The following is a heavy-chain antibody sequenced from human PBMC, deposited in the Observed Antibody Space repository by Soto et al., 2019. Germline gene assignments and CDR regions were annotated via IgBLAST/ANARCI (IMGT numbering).Heavy chain of an antibody. J-gene: IGHJ3*02. D-gene: IGHD3-22*01. V-gene: IGHV3-49*04. CDR1: GFTFSDYW. CDR3: TRGMIVVGRLGAFDI. Sequence: PGGSLRLSCETSGFTFSDYWMSWVRHAPGKGLEWVGFIRSKAYGGTTEYAASVKGRFTISRDDSKSIAYLQMNSLKTEDTAVYYCTRGMIVVGRLGAFDIWGQGTMVTVSS. CDR2: IRSKAYGGTT.